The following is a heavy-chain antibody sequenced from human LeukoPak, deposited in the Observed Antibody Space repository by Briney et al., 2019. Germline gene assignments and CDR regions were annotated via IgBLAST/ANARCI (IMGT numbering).Heavy chain of an antibody. D-gene: IGHD2-2*01. CDR3: ARASYCSSTSCYAYFDY. V-gene: IGHV3-7*01. Sequence: GGSLRLSCAASGFTFSSYWMSWVRQAPGKGLEWVANIKQDGSEKYYVDSVKGRFTISRDNAKNSLYLQMNSLRAEDTAVYYCARASYCSSTSCYAYFDYWGQGTLVTVSS. CDR1: GFTFSSYW. J-gene: IGHJ4*02. CDR2: IKQDGSEK.